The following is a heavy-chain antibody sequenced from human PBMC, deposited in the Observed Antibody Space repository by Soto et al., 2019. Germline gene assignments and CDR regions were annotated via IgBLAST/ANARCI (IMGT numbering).Heavy chain of an antibody. J-gene: IGHJ4*02. V-gene: IGHV5-51*01. D-gene: IGHD4-4*01. CDR1: GYNFSNYW. CDR2: IYPADSDT. CDR3: ARSWNDYGTYGAFDS. Sequence: GESLKSACKVSGYNFSNYWLAWVRQMPWKGLELLGLIYPADSDTRYSTSFQGQVTFSADKSITTAYLHWSNLKASDTAMYYCARSWNDYGTYGAFDSWGQGTRVTSPQ.